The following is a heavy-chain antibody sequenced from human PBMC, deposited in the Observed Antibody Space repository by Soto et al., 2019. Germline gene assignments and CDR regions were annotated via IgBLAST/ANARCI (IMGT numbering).Heavy chain of an antibody. CDR3: ASPRQGNYDFLGGYYALDY. J-gene: IGHJ4*01. CDR1: GGSISSSSYH. Sequence: TSETLSLTCTVSGGSISSSSYHWGWIRQPPGKWLEWIGSIYYSGSTYYNPSLKSRVTISVDTSKTQFSLNLRSVAAADAAVYYCASPRQGNYDFLGGYYALDYWGPGTLVTVSS. D-gene: IGHD3-3*01. CDR2: IYYSGST. V-gene: IGHV4-39*01.